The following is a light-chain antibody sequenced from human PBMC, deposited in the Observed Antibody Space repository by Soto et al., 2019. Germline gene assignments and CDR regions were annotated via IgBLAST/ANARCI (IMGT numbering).Light chain of an antibody. CDR1: QSVSVN. V-gene: IGKV3-15*01. J-gene: IGKJ1*01. CDR3: QQYNNWPRT. Sequence: EIVMTQSPATLSVSPGERATLSCRASQSVSVNLAWYQQKPGQAPRLLIYTASSRAAGISSRFSGGGSGTEFTLTISSLQSEDFAVYFCQQYNNWPRTFGQGTKVEIK. CDR2: TAS.